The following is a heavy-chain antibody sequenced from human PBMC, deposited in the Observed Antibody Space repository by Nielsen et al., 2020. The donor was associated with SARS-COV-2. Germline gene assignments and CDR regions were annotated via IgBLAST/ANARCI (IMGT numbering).Heavy chain of an antibody. Sequence: GSLSLSCAASGFTFSTYTLNWVRQTPGKGLEWVSYIASSDKTTYYADSVKGRFTVSRDNAKNSLYLQMSSLRDEDTAVYYCARGMYGMGSYVFDYWGQGTLVTVSS. D-gene: IGHD3-10*01. CDR2: IASSDKTT. CDR3: ARGMYGMGSYVFDY. CDR1: GFTFSTYT. V-gene: IGHV3-48*02. J-gene: IGHJ4*02.